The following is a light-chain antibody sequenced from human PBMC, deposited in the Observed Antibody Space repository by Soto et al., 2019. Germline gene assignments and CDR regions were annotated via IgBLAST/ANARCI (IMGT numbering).Light chain of an antibody. CDR2: QVS. CDR3: QQYNTYSWT. V-gene: IGKV1-5*03. Sequence: DIQLSQSPSTLSAAVGARVTITFRASQHINNWLAWYQQTPGKAPKSLIYQVSNLESGVPSRFSGSGSQTEFTLTISSLQRDDFATYYCQQYNTYSWTFGQGTKVEI. J-gene: IGKJ1*01. CDR1: QHINNW.